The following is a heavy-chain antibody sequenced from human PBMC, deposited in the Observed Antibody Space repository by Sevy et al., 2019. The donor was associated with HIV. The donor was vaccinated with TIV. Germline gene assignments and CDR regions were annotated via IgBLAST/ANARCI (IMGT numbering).Heavy chain of an antibody. J-gene: IGHJ4*02. CDR2: IWFDGSNT. V-gene: IGHV3-33*01. CDR3: ARDLEFYDSGDYGPAFMPDY. CDR1: GFTFSSYG. Sequence: GGSLRLSCAASGFTFSSYGMHWVRQGPGKGLEWVAVIWFDGSNTYYADSVKGRFTISRDIAENTLHLQMNSLRAEDTSVSYCARDLEFYDSGDYGPAFMPDYWGQGTLVTVSS. D-gene: IGHD4-17*01.